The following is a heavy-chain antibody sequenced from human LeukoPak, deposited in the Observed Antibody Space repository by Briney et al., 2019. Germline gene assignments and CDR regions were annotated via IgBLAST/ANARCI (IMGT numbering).Heavy chain of an antibody. J-gene: IGHJ4*02. D-gene: IGHD3-16*01. CDR2: ISSSSGYM. CDR1: GFTFSGYG. CDR3: VRKGGPYTFDH. Sequence: SGGSLRLSCAASGFTFSGYGMNWVRQAPGKGLEWVASISSSSGYMYYADSVEGRFTISRDNAKNSLYLQMNNLRDEDTGVYYCVRKGGPYTFDHWGQGTLVTVSS. V-gene: IGHV3-21*01.